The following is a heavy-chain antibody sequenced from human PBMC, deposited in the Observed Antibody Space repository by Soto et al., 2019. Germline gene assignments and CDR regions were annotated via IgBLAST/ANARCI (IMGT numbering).Heavy chain of an antibody. Sequence: SEILSLTCTVSGDSITSFFWSWVRQPPGKGLEWIGYAHYSGSTNYNPSLKSRLTMSVDTSKNHFSLRLDSVTAADTAVYYCARVNQLAPKRNAFDIWGEGTMVTVSS. J-gene: IGHJ3*02. CDR3: ARVNQLAPKRNAFDI. CDR1: GDSITSFF. V-gene: IGHV4-59*01. CDR2: AHYSGST. D-gene: IGHD2-2*01.